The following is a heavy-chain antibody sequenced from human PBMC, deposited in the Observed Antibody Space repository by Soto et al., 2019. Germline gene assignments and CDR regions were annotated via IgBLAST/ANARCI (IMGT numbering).Heavy chain of an antibody. CDR2: IYYSRST. J-gene: IGHJ5*02. Sequence: QLQLQESGPGLVKPSETLSLTCTVSGGSISSSSYYWGWIRQPPGKGLEWIGIIYYSRSTYYNPSLRSRVTNSVNTPTPQFSLKLSSVSATDTAVYCCATSNWFDPWGQGTMVTVSS. CDR3: ATSNWFDP. V-gene: IGHV4-39*01. CDR1: GGSISSSSYY.